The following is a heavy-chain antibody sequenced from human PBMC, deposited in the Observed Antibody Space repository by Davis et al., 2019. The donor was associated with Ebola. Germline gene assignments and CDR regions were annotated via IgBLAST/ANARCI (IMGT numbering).Heavy chain of an antibody. CDR3: AREFCDAARCFGTDY. CDR2: ISVYSGNT. Sequence: ASVKVSCKASGYTFSRYGFSWVRQAPGQGLEWMGWISVYSGNTDYAQRLQGRVTMTADTSTSTAYLELKSLTSDDTAVYYCAREFCDAARCFGTDYWGQGTLVTVSS. D-gene: IGHD1-1*01. J-gene: IGHJ4*02. V-gene: IGHV1-18*01. CDR1: GYTFSRYG.